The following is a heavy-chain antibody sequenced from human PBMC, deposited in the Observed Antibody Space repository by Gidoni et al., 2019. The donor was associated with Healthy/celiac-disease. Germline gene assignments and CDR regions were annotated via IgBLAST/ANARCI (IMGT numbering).Heavy chain of an antibody. CDR2: ISGSGGST. V-gene: IGHV3-23*01. CDR3: AKDALSLNDAFDI. D-gene: IGHD3-10*01. CDR1: GFTLSSYA. Sequence: VSLRLSCAAPGFTLSSYAMTWVRQGPGRGVEWVLAISGSGGSTYYADSVKGRFTISRDNPKNTLYLQMNSLRAEDTAVYYCAKDALSLNDAFDIWGQGTMVTVSS. J-gene: IGHJ3*02.